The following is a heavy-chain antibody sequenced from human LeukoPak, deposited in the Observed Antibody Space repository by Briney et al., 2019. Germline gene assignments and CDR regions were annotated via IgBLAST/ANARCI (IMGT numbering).Heavy chain of an antibody. Sequence: ASVNVSCKASGYTFTGYYMHWVRQAPGQGLEWMGWINPSSGGTNYAQKFQGRVTMTRDTSISTAYMELSRLRSDDTAVYYCARDRGYSYGYLPDYWGQGTLVTVSS. J-gene: IGHJ4*02. CDR1: GYTFTGYY. D-gene: IGHD5-18*01. V-gene: IGHV1-2*02. CDR3: ARDRGYSYGYLPDY. CDR2: INPSSGGT.